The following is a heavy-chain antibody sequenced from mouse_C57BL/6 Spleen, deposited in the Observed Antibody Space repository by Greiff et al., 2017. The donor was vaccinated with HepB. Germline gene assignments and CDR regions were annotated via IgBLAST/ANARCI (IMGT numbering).Heavy chain of an antibody. D-gene: IGHD4-1*01. CDR3: ARSGANWDVGY. CDR1: GYTFTSYW. J-gene: IGHJ2*01. Sequence: QVQLQQPGAELVRPGSSVKLSCKASGYTFTSYWMDWVKQRPGQGLEWIGNIYPSDSETHYNQKFKDKATLTVDKSSSTAYMQLSSLTSEDSAVYYCARSGANWDVGYWGQGTTLTVSS. V-gene: IGHV1-61*01. CDR2: IYPSDSET.